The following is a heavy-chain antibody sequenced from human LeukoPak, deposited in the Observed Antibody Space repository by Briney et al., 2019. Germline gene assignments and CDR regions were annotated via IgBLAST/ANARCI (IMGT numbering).Heavy chain of an antibody. CDR2: IYYSGST. V-gene: IGHV4-59*01. CDR1: GGSISSYY. Sequence: PSETLSLTCTVSGGSISSYYWSWIRQPPGKGLEWIGYIYYSGSTNYNPSLKSRVTISVDTSKNQFSLKLSSVTAADTAVYYCARATGVRGVLDYWGQGTLVTVSS. J-gene: IGHJ4*02. CDR3: ARATGVRGVLDY. D-gene: IGHD3-10*01.